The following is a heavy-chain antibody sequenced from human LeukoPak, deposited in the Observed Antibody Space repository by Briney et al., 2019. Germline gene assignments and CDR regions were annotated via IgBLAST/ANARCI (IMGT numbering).Heavy chain of an antibody. J-gene: IGHJ4*02. D-gene: IGHD3-22*01. CDR3: ARDKVSYDSSGYYYRDFDY. CDR2: IIPIFGTA. V-gene: IGHV1-69*13. Sequence: GASVKVSCKASGGTFSSYAISWVRQAPGQGLEWMGGIIPIFGTANYAQKFQGRVTITADESTSTAYMELSSLRPEDTAVYYCARDKVSYDSSGYYYRDFDYWGQGTLVTVSS. CDR1: GGTFSSYA.